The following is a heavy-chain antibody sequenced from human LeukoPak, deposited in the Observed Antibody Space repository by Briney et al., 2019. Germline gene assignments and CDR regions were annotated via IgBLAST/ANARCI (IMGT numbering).Heavy chain of an antibody. J-gene: IGHJ4*02. CDR2: VNHSGST. Sequence: PSETLSLTCAVYGGSFSGYYWSWIRQPPGKGLEWIGEVNHSGSTNYNPSLKSRVTISVDTSKNQFSLKLSSVTAADTAVYYCARERNYDFWSGYSDYWGQGTLVTVSS. V-gene: IGHV4-34*01. CDR3: ARERNYDFWSGYSDY. D-gene: IGHD3-3*01. CDR1: GGSFSGYY.